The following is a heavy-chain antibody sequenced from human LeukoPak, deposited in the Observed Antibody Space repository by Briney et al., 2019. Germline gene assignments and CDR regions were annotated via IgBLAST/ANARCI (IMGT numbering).Heavy chain of an antibody. Sequence: PGGSLRLSCAASGFTFSSYSTNWVRQAPGKGLEWVSYISSGSSSIYYADSVKGRFTISRDNAKNSLYLQMNSLRAEDTAVYYCARIYSSSWYGLGVFDSWGQGTLVTVSS. CDR1: GFTFSSYS. V-gene: IGHV3-48*01. CDR2: ISSGSSSI. D-gene: IGHD6-13*01. J-gene: IGHJ4*02. CDR3: ARIYSSSWYGLGVFDS.